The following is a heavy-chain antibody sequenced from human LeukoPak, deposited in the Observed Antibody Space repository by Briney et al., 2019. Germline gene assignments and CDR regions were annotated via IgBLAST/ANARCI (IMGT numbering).Heavy chain of an antibody. CDR1: GFTFSSYT. D-gene: IGHD2-2*01. V-gene: IGHV3-30-3*01. CDR2: ISYDGSNK. Sequence: GGSLRLSCAASGFTFSSYTMHWVRQAPGKGLEWVAVISYDGSNKYYADSVKGRFTISRDNSKNTLYLQMNSLRAEDTAVYYRARVKGCSTFDYWGQGTLVTVSS. CDR3: ARVKGCSTFDY. J-gene: IGHJ4*02.